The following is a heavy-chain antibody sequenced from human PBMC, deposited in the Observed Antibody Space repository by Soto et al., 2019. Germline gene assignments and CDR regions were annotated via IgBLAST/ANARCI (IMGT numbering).Heavy chain of an antibody. Sequence: ASVKVSCKASGYTFTSYDINWVRQATGQGLEWMGWMNPNSGNTGYAQKFQGRVTMTRSTSISTAYMELSSLGSEDTAVYYCATGHYDFWSGLGVDYYYYMDVWGKGTTVTVSS. CDR3: ATGHYDFWSGLGVDYYYYMDV. CDR1: GYTFTSYD. CDR2: MNPNSGNT. V-gene: IGHV1-8*01. D-gene: IGHD3-3*01. J-gene: IGHJ6*03.